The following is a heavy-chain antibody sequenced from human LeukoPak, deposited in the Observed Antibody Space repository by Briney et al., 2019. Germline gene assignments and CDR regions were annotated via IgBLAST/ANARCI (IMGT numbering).Heavy chain of an antibody. CDR3: ARVGYYYDSSGYYRFDY. J-gene: IGHJ4*02. D-gene: IGHD3-22*01. CDR1: GYTFTGYY. CDR2: INPNSGGT. V-gene: IGHV1-2*02. Sequence: VASVTVSCKASGYTFTGYYMHWVRQAPGQGLEWMGWINPNSGGTNYAQKFQGRVTMTRDTSISTAYMELSRLRSDDTAVYYCARVGYYYDSSGYYRFDYWGQGTLVTVSS.